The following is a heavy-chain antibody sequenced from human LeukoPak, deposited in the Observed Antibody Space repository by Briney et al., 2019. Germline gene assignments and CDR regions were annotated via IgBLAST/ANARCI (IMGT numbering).Heavy chain of an antibody. D-gene: IGHD3-10*01. CDR3: AITGPGSGSYHDY. V-gene: IGHV1-69*13. J-gene: IGHJ4*02. Sequence: SVKVSCKASGGTFSSYAISWVRQAPGQGLEWMGGIIPIFGTANYAQKFQGRVTITADESTGTAYMELSSLRSEDTAVYYCAITGPGSGSYHDYWGQGTLVTVSS. CDR2: IIPIFGTA. CDR1: GGTFSSYA.